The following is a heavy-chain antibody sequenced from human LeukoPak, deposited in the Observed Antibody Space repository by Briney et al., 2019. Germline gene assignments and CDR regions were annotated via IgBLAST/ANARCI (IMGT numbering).Heavy chain of an antibody. CDR2: FAYSGTT. V-gene: IGHV4-59*08. J-gene: IGHJ3*01. CDR3: ARPHSSGWYGVYDV. CDR1: DGSISSHY. Sequence: SETLSLTCTVSDGSISSHYWSWIRQPPGKGLEWIGHFAYSGTTSYNASLKSRVTISVDTSKNQFSLTLTSVTAADTAVYYCARPHSSGWYGVYDVWGQGTMVTVSS. D-gene: IGHD6-19*01.